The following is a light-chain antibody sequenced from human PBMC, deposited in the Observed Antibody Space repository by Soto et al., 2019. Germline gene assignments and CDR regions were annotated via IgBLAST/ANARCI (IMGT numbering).Light chain of an antibody. CDR3: QQYGSSPWT. CDR1: ESIGSN. Sequence: EIVMTQSPATLSVSPGERVTLSCRASESIGSNLAWYQQKPGQAPRLLMYGASTRATDVPARFSGSGSGTDFTLTISRLEPEDFAVYYCQQYGSSPWTFGQGTKVDI. J-gene: IGKJ1*01. V-gene: IGKV3-15*01. CDR2: GAS.